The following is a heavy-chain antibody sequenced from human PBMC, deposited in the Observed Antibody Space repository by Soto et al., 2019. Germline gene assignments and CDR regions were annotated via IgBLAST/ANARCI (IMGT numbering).Heavy chain of an antibody. CDR3: ASENGREYSSSAEHYFDY. V-gene: IGHV3-30*03. J-gene: IGHJ4*02. CDR1: GFTFSSYG. Sequence: PGGSLRLSCAASGFTFSSYGMHWVRQAPGKGLEWAAVISYDGNNKYYAESVKGRFTISRDTSKNTLYLQMNSLRAEDTAVYYCASENGREYSSSAEHYFDYWGQGTLVTVSS. D-gene: IGHD6-6*01. CDR2: ISYDGNNK.